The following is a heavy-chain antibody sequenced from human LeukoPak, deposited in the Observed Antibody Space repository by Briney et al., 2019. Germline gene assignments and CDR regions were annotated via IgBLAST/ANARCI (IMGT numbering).Heavy chain of an antibody. V-gene: IGHV6-1*01. CDR1: GDSVSTVYSA. CDR2: TYYRSKWNY. CDR3: ARDRYHLDY. D-gene: IGHD2-2*01. Sequence: SQTLSLTCAISGDSVSTVYSAWNWIRQSPSGGLEWLGRTYYRSKWNYDYAISVQSRITINPDTSKNQFSLQLNSVTPEDTAVYYCARDRYHLDYWGPGTLVTVSS. J-gene: IGHJ4*02.